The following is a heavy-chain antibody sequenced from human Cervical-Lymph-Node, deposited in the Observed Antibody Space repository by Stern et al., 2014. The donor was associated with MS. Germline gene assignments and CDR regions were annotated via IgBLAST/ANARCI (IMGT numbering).Heavy chain of an antibody. CDR1: GFVFRPYA. CDR3: AKGGSGSYLD. V-gene: IGHV3-30*04. CDR2: IAYDGRDK. J-gene: IGHJ4*02. D-gene: IGHD1-26*01. Sequence: QVQLVQSGGGVVQPGRSLRLSCAASGFVFRPYALHWVRQAPGQGLEWVALIAYDGRDKYYTDSVKGRFTVSRDNSNNTVDLEMNSLRLEDTAVYYCAKGGSGSYLDWGQGSLVTVSS.